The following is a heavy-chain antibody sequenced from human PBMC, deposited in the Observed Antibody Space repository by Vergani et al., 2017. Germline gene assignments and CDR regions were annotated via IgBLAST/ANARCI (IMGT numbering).Heavy chain of an antibody. V-gene: IGHV3-23*01. J-gene: IGHJ6*03. D-gene: IGHD1-26*01. CDR3: ARDGFSGDLLGLVSYMDR. CDR2: IRGSGGST. CDR1: GFTFSAHA. Sequence: EEQLLQSGGHLVQPGGSLRLSCEASGFTFSAHAMTWVRQGPGKGLEWVSAIRGSGGSTDYADYVKDRLTISRDNGKNRLFLQMNNVRAEDAAVYYCARDGFSGDLLGLVSYMDRRGKGTTDTVSS.